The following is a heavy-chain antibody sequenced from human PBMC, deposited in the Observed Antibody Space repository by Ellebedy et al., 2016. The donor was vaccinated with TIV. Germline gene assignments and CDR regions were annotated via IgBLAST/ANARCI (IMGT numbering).Heavy chain of an antibody. J-gene: IGHJ6*02. CDR3: ARPTSLRYYYYGMDV. CDR1: GYTFTSYG. CDR2: ISAYNGNT. V-gene: IGHV1-18*01. Sequence: ASAKVSCXASGYTFTSYGISWVRQAPGQGLEWMGWISAYNGNTNYAQKLQGRVTMTTDTSTSTAYMELRSLRSDDTAVYYCARPTSLRYYYYGMDVWGQGTTVTVSS.